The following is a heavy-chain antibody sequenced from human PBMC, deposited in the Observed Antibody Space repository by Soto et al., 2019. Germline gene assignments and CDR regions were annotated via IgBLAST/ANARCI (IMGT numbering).Heavy chain of an antibody. Sequence: QVQLVQSGPEVKKPGASVRVSCMTSGYAFTSYGVNWVRQAPGQGLEWMGWIAPHSGRTTYLPKFQGRVTINADAATNPAYTELGSLSSDDTGIYFCARAYTGSYHSAYWGQGTGVTVSS. CDR1: GYAFTSYG. V-gene: IGHV1-18*04. CDR2: IAPHSGRT. D-gene: IGHD3-10*01. CDR3: ARAYTGSYHSAY. J-gene: IGHJ4*02.